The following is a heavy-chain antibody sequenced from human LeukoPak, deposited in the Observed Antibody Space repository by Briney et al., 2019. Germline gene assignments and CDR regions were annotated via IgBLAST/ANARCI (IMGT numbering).Heavy chain of an antibody. CDR2: ISGSGGST. Sequence: PGGSLRLSCAASGFTFSSYAMSWVRRAPGKGLEWVSAISGSGGSTYYADSVKGRFTISRDNSKNTLYLQMNSLRAEDTAVYYCAKDPAIFGVVMPFDYWGQGTLVTVSS. J-gene: IGHJ4*02. CDR1: GFTFSSYA. CDR3: AKDPAIFGVVMPFDY. V-gene: IGHV3-23*01. D-gene: IGHD3-3*01.